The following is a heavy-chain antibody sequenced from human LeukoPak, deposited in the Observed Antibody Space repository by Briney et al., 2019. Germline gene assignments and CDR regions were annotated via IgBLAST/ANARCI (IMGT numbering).Heavy chain of an antibody. D-gene: IGHD2-21*01. CDR2: INHSGST. J-gene: IGHJ5*02. V-gene: IGHV4-34*01. CDR3: ARLFLVNWFDP. Sequence: PSETLSLTCAVYGGSFSGYYWSWIRQPPGKGLEWIGEINHSGSTNYNPSLKSRVTISVDTSKNQFSLKLSSVTAADTAAYYCARLFLVNWFDPWGQGTLVTVSS. CDR1: GGSFSGYY.